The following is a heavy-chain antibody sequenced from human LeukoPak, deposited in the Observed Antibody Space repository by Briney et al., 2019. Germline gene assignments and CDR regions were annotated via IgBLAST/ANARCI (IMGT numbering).Heavy chain of an antibody. D-gene: IGHD1-26*01. CDR3: AKTGIVGATTIDY. CDR1: GFTFSRYN. V-gene: IGHV3-48*01. Sequence: GGSLRLSCAASGFTFSRYNMNWVRQAPGKGLEWVSYISSSSTTIYYADSVKGRFTISRDNSKNTLYLQMNSLRAEDTAVYYCAKTGIVGATTIDYWGQGTLVTVSS. J-gene: IGHJ4*02. CDR2: ISSSSTTI.